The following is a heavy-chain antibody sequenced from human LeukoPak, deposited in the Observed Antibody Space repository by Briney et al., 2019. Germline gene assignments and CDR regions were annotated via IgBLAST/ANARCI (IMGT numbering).Heavy chain of an antibody. V-gene: IGHV4-59*08. J-gene: IGHJ4*02. CDR3: ARHRITIFGVVITTYFDY. Sequence: SETLSLTCTVSGGSISSYYWSWIRQPPGKGLEWIGYIYYSGSTNYNPSLKSRVTISVDTSKNQFSLKLSSVTAADTAVYYCARHRITIFGVVITTYFDYWGQGTLVTVSS. D-gene: IGHD3-3*01. CDR1: GGSISSYY. CDR2: IYYSGST.